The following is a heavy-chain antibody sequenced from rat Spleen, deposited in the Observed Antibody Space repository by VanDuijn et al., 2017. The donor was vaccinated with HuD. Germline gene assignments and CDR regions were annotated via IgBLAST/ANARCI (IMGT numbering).Heavy chain of an antibody. D-gene: IGHD1-4*01. CDR3: AREAGIPFHYFDY. V-gene: IGHV5S23*01. CDR1: GFTFSDYA. J-gene: IGHJ3*01. CDR2: ISPSGGST. Sequence: EVQLVESGGGLVQPGRSLKLSCVASGFTFSDYAMAWVRQALTKGLDWVASISPSGGSTHYRDSAKGRFTISRDNAKATLYLQMDSLRSEDTATYYCAREAGIPFHYFDYWGQGTLVTVSS.